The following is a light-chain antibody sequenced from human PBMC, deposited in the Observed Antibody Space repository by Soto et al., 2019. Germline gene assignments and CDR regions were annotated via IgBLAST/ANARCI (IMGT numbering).Light chain of an antibody. CDR3: QQYHSYPWT. CDR2: KAS. CDR1: LSISTW. J-gene: IGKJ1*01. V-gene: IGKV1-5*03. Sequence: DIQMTQSPSTLSASVGDRVTITCRASLSISTWLAWYHQIPGKAPKLLIYKASSLESGVPSRFSGSGSGTEFTLTISSLQPDDFATYYCQQYHSYPWTFGQGTKV.